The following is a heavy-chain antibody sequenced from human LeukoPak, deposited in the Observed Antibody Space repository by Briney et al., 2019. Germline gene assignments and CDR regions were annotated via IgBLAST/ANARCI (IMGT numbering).Heavy chain of an antibody. CDR1: GYTFTSYY. CDR2: INPSGGST. V-gene: IGHV1-46*01. CDR3: ARVKPNYYDSSAYGTFDI. D-gene: IGHD3-22*01. J-gene: IGHJ3*02. Sequence: ASVKVSCKASGYTFTSYYMHWVRQAPGQGLEWMGIINPSGGSTSYAQKFQGRVTMTRDMCTSTVYMELSSLRSEDTAVYYCARVKPNYYDSSAYGTFDIWGQGTMVTVSS.